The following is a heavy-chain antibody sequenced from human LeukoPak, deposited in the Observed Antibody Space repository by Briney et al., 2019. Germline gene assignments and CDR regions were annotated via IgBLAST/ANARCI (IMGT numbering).Heavy chain of an antibody. V-gene: IGHV1-3*01. J-gene: IGHJ5*02. Sequence: ASVKVSCKASGYTFTSYAMHWVRQAPGQRLEWMGWIDAGNGNTKYSQEFQGRVTITRDTSASTAYMELRSLRSDDTAVYYCARDTYYYDSSGYSGWFDPWGQGTLVTVSS. D-gene: IGHD3-22*01. CDR2: IDAGNGNT. CDR1: GYTFTSYA. CDR3: ARDTYYYDSSGYSGWFDP.